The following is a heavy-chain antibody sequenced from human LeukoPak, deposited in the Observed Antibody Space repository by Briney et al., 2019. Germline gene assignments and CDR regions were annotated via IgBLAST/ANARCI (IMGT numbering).Heavy chain of an antibody. CDR1: DGSISNYY. CDR3: ARAEGYYGSGSAVDY. Sequence: SETLSLTCTVSDGSISNYYWTWIRQHPGKGLEWIGYIHYSGSTYYNPSLKSRVTISVDTSKNQFSLKLTSVTAADTAVYYCARAEGYYGSGSAVDYWGQGTLVTVSS. V-gene: IGHV4-59*06. D-gene: IGHD3-10*01. CDR2: IHYSGST. J-gene: IGHJ4*02.